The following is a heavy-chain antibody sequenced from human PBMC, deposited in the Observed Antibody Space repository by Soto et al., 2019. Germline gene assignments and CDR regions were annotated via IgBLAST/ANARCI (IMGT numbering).Heavy chain of an antibody. CDR2: IYYSGST. D-gene: IGHD5-18*01. CDR1: GGSLSSGEYY. Sequence: SETLSLTCTVSGGSLSSGEYYWSWIRQPPGKGLEWIGYIYYSGSTYYNPSLKSRVTISVDTSKNQFSLKLSSVTAADTAVYYCARSGTAMFYDAFDIRGQGTMVTVSS. J-gene: IGHJ3*02. V-gene: IGHV4-30-4*01. CDR3: ARSGTAMFYDAFDI.